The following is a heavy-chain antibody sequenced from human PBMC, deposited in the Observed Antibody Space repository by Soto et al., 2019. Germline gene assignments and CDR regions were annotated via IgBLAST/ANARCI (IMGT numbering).Heavy chain of an antibody. V-gene: IGHV3-23*01. Sequence: EVQVLESGGGSVQPGGSLRLSCAATGFTFSDFAMSWVRQAPGKGLEWVSRIYGGGNGPHYADSVKGRVTISRDHSKNALYLRMNSLRAEDTAVYYCAKMEGMDPWAYSFDYWGQGTLVTVSS. CDR3: AKMEGMDPWAYSFDY. D-gene: IGHD2-2*03. CDR1: GFTFSDFA. CDR2: IYGGGNGP. J-gene: IGHJ4*02.